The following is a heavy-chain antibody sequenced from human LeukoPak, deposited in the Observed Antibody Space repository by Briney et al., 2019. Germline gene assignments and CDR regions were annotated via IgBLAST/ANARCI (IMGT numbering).Heavy chain of an antibody. V-gene: IGHV1-2*02. CDR1: GYTFTSFA. CDR3: ARDALDLDTAMVSDYYYYMDA. CDR2: INPNSGGT. D-gene: IGHD5-18*01. Sequence: ASVKVSCKASGYTFTSFAMNWVRQAPGQGLEWMGWINPNSGGTNYAQKFQGRVTMTRDTSISTAYMELSRLRPDDTAVYYCARDALDLDTAMVSDYYYYMDAWGKGTTVTVSS. J-gene: IGHJ6*03.